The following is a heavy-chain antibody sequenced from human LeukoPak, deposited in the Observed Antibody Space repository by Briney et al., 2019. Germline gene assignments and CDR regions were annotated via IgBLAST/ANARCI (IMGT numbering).Heavy chain of an antibody. D-gene: IGHD2-21*02. V-gene: IGHV3-43*01. CDR1: GFTFDDYA. J-gene: IGHJ4*02. CDR2: ISWDGGST. Sequence: GGSLRLSCAASGFTFDDYAMHWVRQAPGKGLEWVSLISWDGGSTYYADSVKGRFTISRDNSKNSLYLQMNRLRTEDTALYYCAKDTRGSVVTAGYFDYWGQGTPVTVSS. CDR3: AKDTRGSVVTAGYFDY.